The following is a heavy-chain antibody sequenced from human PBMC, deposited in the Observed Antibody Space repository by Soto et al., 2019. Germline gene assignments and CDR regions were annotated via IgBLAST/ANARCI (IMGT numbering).Heavy chain of an antibody. D-gene: IGHD4-17*01. J-gene: IGHJ4*02. CDR1: GGSVSSGSYY. CDR3: ARGIMATVTTPPFDY. CDR2: IYYSGRT. V-gene: IGHV4-61*01. Sequence: QVQLQESGPGLVKPSETLSLTCTVSGGSVSSGSYYWSWIRQPPGKGLEWIGYIYYSGRTNYNPSPKRRVTISVDTSKSQFSLKLSSVTAADTAVYYCARGIMATVTTPPFDYWGQGTLVTVSS.